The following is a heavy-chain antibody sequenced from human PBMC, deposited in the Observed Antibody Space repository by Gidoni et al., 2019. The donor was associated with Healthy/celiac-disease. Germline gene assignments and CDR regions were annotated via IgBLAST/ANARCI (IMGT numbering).Heavy chain of an antibody. CDR3: ARSQNTPEDVYYDILTVYFDY. J-gene: IGHJ4*02. CDR2: ISSSSSYT. CDR1: GITVSDYY. Sequence: QVQLAESGGGLVKPGGSLRPSCAASGITVSDYYMSWIRQAPGKGLEWVSYISSSSSYTNYADSVKGRFTISRDNAKNSLYLQMNSLRAEDTAVYYCARSQNTPEDVYYDILTVYFDYWGQGTLVTVSS. V-gene: IGHV3-11*06. D-gene: IGHD3-9*01.